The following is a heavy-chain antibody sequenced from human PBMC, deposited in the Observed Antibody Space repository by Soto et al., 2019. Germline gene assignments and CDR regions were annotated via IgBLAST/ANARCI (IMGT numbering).Heavy chain of an antibody. CDR1: GGSISSYY. D-gene: IGHD4-17*01. J-gene: IGHJ6*02. CDR3: ARHVSYGDSTYYYYGMAV. V-gene: IGHV4-59*08. CDR2: IYLRGST. Sequence: PSETLSLTCTVSGGSISSYYWSWIRQPPGKGLEWIGYIYLRGSTNYNPSLKSRVTISVDTSKNQFSLRLSSVTAADTAVYYCARHVSYGDSTYYYYGMAVWGQGTKVTVSS.